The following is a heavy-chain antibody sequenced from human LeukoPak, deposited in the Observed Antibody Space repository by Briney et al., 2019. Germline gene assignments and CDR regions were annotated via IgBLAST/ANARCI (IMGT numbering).Heavy chain of an antibody. V-gene: IGHV3-21*01. CDR3: ARDSGDGYVD. CDR2: ISSSSSYI. Sequence: GGSPRLSCAASGFTFSSYSMNWVRQAPGKGLEWVSSISSSSSYIYYADSVKGRFTISRDNAKNSLYLQMNSLRAEDTAVYYCARDSGDGYVDWGQGTLVTVSS. D-gene: IGHD5-24*01. CDR1: GFTFSSYS. J-gene: IGHJ4*02.